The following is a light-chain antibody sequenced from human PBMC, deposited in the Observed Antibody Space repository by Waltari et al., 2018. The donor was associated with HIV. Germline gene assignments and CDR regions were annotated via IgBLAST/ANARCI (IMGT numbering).Light chain of an antibody. V-gene: IGLV3-25*03. J-gene: IGLJ2*01. Sequence: SYELTQPPSVSLSPGQTARITCSGDALPKQYASWYQQKPGQAPVLVIYKNTERPSGIPERFSGSSSGTTVTLTISGVQAEDEADYYCQSEDSISTYVIFGGGTKLTVL. CDR2: KNT. CDR1: ALPKQY. CDR3: QSEDSISTYVI.